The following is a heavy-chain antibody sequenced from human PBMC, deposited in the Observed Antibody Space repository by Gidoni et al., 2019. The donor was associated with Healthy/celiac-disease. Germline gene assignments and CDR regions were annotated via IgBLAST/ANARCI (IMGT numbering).Heavy chain of an antibody. CDR2: IKSKTDGGTT. Sequence: EVQLVESGGGLVKPGGSLRLSCAASGFTFSNAWMNWVRQAPGKGLEWVGRIKSKTDGGTTDYAAPVKGRFTISRDDSKNTLYLQMNSLKTEDTAVYYCTTDRPLLFLRGAFDIWGQGTMVTVSS. D-gene: IGHD3-10*01. J-gene: IGHJ3*02. V-gene: IGHV3-15*07. CDR3: TTDRPLLFLRGAFDI. CDR1: GFTFSNAW.